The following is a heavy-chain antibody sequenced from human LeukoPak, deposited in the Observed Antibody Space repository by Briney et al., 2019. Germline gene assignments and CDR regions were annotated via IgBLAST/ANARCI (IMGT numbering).Heavy chain of an antibody. V-gene: IGHV3-30*03. D-gene: IGHD3-16*01. Sequence: GGSLRLSCAASGFTFSSYGMHWLRQAPGKGLEWVALISHDGGDKYYADSVKGRFTISRDNSKNTLYLQMNSLRAEDTAMYSCATLLLGVGGDYWGQGTLVTVSS. CDR3: ATLLLGVGGDY. J-gene: IGHJ4*02. CDR2: ISHDGGDK. CDR1: GFTFSSYG.